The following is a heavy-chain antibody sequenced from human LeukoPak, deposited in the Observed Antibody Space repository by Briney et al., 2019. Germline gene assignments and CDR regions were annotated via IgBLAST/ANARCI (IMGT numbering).Heavy chain of an antibody. CDR1: GFTFSTYG. CDR2: IWFDGSNK. V-gene: IGHV3-33*06. D-gene: IGHD3-10*01. Sequence: PGRSLRLSCAASGFTFSTYGMHWVRQAPGKGLEWVAVIWFDGSNKYYADSVKGRFTISRDNAKSTLYLQMDSLRGDDTAVYYCAKDRISYTTSPGELSHWGQGTLVIVSS. CDR3: AKDRISYTTSPGELSH. J-gene: IGHJ4*02.